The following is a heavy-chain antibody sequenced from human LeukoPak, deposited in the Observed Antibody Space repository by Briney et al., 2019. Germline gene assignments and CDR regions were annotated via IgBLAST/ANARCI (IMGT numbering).Heavy chain of an antibody. Sequence: PSETLSLTCAVYGGSFSGYYWSWIRQPPGKGLEWIGEINHNGSTNYNPSLKSRVTISVDTSKNQFSLKLSSVTAADTAVYYCARSIKRGLFDYWGQGSLVTVSS. J-gene: IGHJ4*02. CDR2: INHNGST. CDR1: GGSFSGYY. CDR3: ARSIKRGLFDY. V-gene: IGHV4-34*01. D-gene: IGHD3-10*01.